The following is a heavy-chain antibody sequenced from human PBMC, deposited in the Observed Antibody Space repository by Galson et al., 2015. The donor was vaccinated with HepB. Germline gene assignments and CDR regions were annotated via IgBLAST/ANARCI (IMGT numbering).Heavy chain of an antibody. CDR3: ARGGVVVVEGDAFDI. D-gene: IGHD2-15*01. CDR2: INPSGGST. J-gene: IGHJ3*02. V-gene: IGHV1-46*01. Sequence: SVKVSCKASGYTFTSYYMHWVRRAPGQGLEWMGIINPSGGSTSYARKFQGRVTMTRDTSTSTVYMELSSLRSEDAAVYYCARGGVVVVEGDAFDIWGQGTMVTVSS. CDR1: GYTFTSYY.